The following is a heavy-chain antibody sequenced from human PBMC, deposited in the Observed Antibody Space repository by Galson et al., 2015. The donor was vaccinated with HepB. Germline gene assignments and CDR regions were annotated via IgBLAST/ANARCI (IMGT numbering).Heavy chain of an antibody. CDR2: ISRNFGTA. J-gene: IGHJ4*02. Sequence: SVKVSCKASGGTFSSYAISWVRQAPGQGLEWMGGISRNFGTANYAQKFQGRVTITTDESTSTAYMELSSLRSEDTAVYYCARVAGYSSSWNAICYFGYWGQGTLVTVSS. V-gene: IGHV1-69*05. CDR1: GGTFSSYA. CDR3: ARVAGYSSSWNAICYFGY. D-gene: IGHD6-13*01.